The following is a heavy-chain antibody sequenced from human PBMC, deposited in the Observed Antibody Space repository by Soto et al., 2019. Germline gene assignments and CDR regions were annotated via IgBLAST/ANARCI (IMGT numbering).Heavy chain of an antibody. Sequence: QVQLVQSGAEVKKPGASVKVSCKASGYTFTSYAMHWVRQAPGQRLEWMGWINAGNGNTKYSQKFQGRVTITRDTSASTTYMELSSLRSEDTAVYYCARTLVGATPADYWGQGTLVTVSS. J-gene: IGHJ4*02. CDR3: ARTLVGATPADY. V-gene: IGHV1-3*01. D-gene: IGHD1-26*01. CDR1: GYTFTSYA. CDR2: INAGNGNT.